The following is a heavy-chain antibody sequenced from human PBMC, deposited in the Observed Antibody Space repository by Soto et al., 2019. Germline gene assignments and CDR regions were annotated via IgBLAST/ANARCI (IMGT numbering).Heavy chain of an antibody. CDR1: GGSISSSSFH. Sequence: PSETLSLTCTVSGGSISSSSFHWGWIRQPPGKGLEWIGSIYYSGSTYYSTSLKNRVTISVDTSKNQFSLKLSSLTAVDTAVYYCARRERAAGTDWWFDPWGQGTLVT. CDR3: ARRERAAGTDWWFDP. D-gene: IGHD6-13*01. V-gene: IGHV4-39*01. CDR2: IYYSGST. J-gene: IGHJ5*02.